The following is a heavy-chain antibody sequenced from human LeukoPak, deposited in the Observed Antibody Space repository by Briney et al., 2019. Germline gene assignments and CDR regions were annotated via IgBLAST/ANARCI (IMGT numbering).Heavy chain of an antibody. J-gene: IGHJ4*02. Sequence: GGSLTLSCPASGCTFSSYAMSWVRQAPGKELDWVSVINGSGGSTYYADSVKGRFTISRDNSKNTLYLQMNSLRAEDTAVYYCAKGLYSGSYDGFDSWGQGALVTVSS. CDR2: INGSGGST. V-gene: IGHV3-23*01. D-gene: IGHD1-26*01. CDR1: GCTFSSYA. CDR3: AKGLYSGSYDGFDS.